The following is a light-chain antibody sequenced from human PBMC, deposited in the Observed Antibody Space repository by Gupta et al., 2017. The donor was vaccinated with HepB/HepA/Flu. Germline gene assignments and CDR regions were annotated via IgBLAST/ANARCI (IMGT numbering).Light chain of an antibody. J-gene: IGLJ3*02. CDR3: AAWDSSLSGWV. CDR1: RSNIGSEN. CDR2: SDV. V-gene: IGLV1-47*02. Sequence: QSLLTHTPSASRAPGQRGTISCSGSRSNIGSENVHWYHQFPGTAPKLLSHSDVQRPSGVPGRFSGSKSGTSASLAISGLQSEDEADYYCAAWDSSLSGWVFGGGTKLTVL.